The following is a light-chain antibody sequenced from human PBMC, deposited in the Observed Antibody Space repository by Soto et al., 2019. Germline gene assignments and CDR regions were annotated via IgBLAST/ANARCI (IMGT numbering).Light chain of an antibody. Sequence: EIVLTQSPGTLSLSPGERATLSCRASQSVSSSYLAWYKQKPGQAPRLLIYGASSRATGIPDRFSGSGSGTDFTLTISRLEPEDFEVYYCQQYGSSPFTFGPGTKVDIK. CDR1: QSVSSSY. CDR2: GAS. J-gene: IGKJ3*01. CDR3: QQYGSSPFT. V-gene: IGKV3-20*01.